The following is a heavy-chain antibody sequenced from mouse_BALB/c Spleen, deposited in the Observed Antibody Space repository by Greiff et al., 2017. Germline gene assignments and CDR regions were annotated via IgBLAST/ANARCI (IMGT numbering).Heavy chain of an antibody. CDR2: ISYSGST. V-gene: IGHV3-8*02. Sequence: EVKLVESGPSLVKPSQTLSLTCSVTGDSITSGYWNWIRKFPGNKLEYMGYISYSGSTYYNPSLKSRISITRDTSKNQYYLQLNSVTTEDTATYYCARWGLGYWYFDVWGAGTTVTVSS. J-gene: IGHJ1*01. CDR1: GDSITSGY. CDR3: ARWGLGYWYFDV.